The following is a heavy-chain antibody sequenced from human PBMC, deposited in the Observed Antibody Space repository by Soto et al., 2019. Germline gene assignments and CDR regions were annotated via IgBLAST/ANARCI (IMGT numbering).Heavy chain of an antibody. CDR3: ARGTRSVAGLYYYYYYGMDV. D-gene: IGHD6-19*01. CDR2: INPSGGST. CDR1: GYTFTSYY. J-gene: IGHJ6*02. Sequence: QVQLVQSGAEVKKPGASVKVSCKASGYTFTSYYMHWVRQAPGQGLEWMGIINPSGGSTSYAQKFQGRVTMTRDTSTSTVYMELSSLRSEDTAVYYCARGTRSVAGLYYYYYYGMDVWGQGTTVTVSS. V-gene: IGHV1-46*01.